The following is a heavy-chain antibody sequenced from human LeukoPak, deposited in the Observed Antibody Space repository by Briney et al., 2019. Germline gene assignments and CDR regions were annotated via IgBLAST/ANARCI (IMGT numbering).Heavy chain of an antibody. CDR2: IYTSGST. D-gene: IGHD2-21*02. CDR1: GGSISSGSYY. CDR3: ARDNMTFDY. V-gene: IGHV4-61*02. Sequence: SQTLSLTCTVSGGSISSGSYYWNWIRQPAGKGLEWIGRIYTSGSTNYNPSLKSRVTISVDTSKNQFSLKLSSVTAADTAVYYCARDNMTFDYWGQGTLVTVSS. J-gene: IGHJ4*02.